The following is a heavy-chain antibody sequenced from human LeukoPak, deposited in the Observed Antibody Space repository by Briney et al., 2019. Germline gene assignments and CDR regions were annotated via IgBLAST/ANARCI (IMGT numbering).Heavy chain of an antibody. CDR1: GGSFSGYY. CDR2: INHSGST. CDR3: EIAGY. V-gene: IGHV4-34*01. Sequence: SSETLSLTCAVYGGSFSGYYWSWIRQPPGKGLEWIGEINHSGSTNYNPSLKSRVTISVDTSKNQFSLKLTSVTAADTAVYYCEIAGYWGQGTLVTVSS. J-gene: IGHJ4*02.